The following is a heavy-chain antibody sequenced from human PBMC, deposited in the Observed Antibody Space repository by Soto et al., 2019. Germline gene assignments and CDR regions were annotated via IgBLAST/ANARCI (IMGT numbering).Heavy chain of an antibody. V-gene: IGHV3-64*01. CDR1: GFTFSNYA. D-gene: IGHD6-19*01. CDR2: ISSNGVGT. CDR3: ARREQSVYYYTDV. J-gene: IGHJ6*03. Sequence: EVQLVESGGGLVQPGGSLRRSCAASGFTFSNYAMDWVRQAPGKVLEYVSGISSNGVGTYYANSVKDRFTISRDNSKNTLYLQMGSLRAEDMAVYYCARREQSVYYYTDVWGKGTSVTVSS.